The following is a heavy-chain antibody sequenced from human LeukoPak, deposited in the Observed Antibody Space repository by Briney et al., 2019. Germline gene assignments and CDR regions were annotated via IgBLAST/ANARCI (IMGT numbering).Heavy chain of an antibody. D-gene: IGHD2-2*01. CDR1: GFTFSSYG. CDR3: ARSQYQLLHFDY. CDR2: IWYDGSNK. Sequence: PGGSLRLSCAASGFTFSSYGMHWVRQAPGKGLEWVAVIWYDGSNKYYADSVKGRFTISRDNSKNTLYLQMNSLRAEDTAVYYCARSQYQLLHFDYWGQGTLVTVSS. V-gene: IGHV3-33*01. J-gene: IGHJ4*02.